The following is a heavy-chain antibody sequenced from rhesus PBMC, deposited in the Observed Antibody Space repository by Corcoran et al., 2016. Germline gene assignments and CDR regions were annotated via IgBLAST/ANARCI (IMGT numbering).Heavy chain of an antibody. J-gene: IGHJ4*01. CDR1: GFPFGDYG. Sequence: EVQLVESGGGLVQPGGSLRLSGTASGFPFGDYGMPWFREAPGRGRECVSSISNTDKTISYADSAKGRFTVTRYNAKNSLSLQMNSLGAEDTAVYYCSRDDYGSDWGQGVLVTVSS. CDR2: ISNTDKTI. D-gene: IGHD4-29*01. V-gene: IGHV3-7*01. CDR3: SRDDYGSD.